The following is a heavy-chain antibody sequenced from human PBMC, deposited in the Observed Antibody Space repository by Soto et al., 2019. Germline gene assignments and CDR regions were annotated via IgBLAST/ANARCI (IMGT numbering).Heavy chain of an antibody. CDR3: AKDLAVTMVRGVIRHYYMDV. CDR2: ISYDGSNK. Sequence: GGSLRLSCAASGFTFSSYGMHWVRQAPGKGLEWVAVISYDGSNKYYADSVKGRFTISRDNSKNTLYLQMNSLRAEDTAVYYCAKDLAVTMVRGVIRHYYMDVWGKGTTVTVSS. J-gene: IGHJ6*03. CDR1: GFTFSSYG. D-gene: IGHD3-10*01. V-gene: IGHV3-30*18.